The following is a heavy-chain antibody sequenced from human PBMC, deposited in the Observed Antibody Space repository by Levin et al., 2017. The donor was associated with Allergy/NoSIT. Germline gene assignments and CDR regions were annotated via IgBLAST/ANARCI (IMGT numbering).Heavy chain of an antibody. V-gene: IGHV1-46*01. Sequence: ASVKVSCKASGYTFTSYYMHWVRQAPGQGLEWMGIINPSGGSTSYAQKFQGRVTMTRDTSTSTVYMELSSLRSEDTAVYYCARGGGIFGVVNGPLGFYYMDVWGKGTTVTVSS. CDR2: INPSGGST. CDR3: ARGGGIFGVVNGPLGFYYMDV. J-gene: IGHJ6*03. D-gene: IGHD3-3*01. CDR1: GYTFTSYY.